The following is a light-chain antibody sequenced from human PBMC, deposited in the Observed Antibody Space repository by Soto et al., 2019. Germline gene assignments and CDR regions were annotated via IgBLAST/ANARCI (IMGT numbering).Light chain of an antibody. J-gene: IGKJ2*01. CDR1: QSLSGDY. CDR2: GVF. CDR3: DHYDSSPYP. Sequence: EIVLTQSPGTLSLSPGERATLSCRASQSLSGDYLACYRQKPGQAPRLLIFGVFSRATGIPDRLSGSRSETDFTLTINRLDPEDFAVYFCDHYDSSPYPFGLGTKLEIK. V-gene: IGKV3-20*01.